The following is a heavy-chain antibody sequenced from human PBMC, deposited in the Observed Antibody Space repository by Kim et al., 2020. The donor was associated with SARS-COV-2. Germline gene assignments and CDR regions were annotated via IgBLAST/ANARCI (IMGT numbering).Heavy chain of an antibody. V-gene: IGHV4-39*07. CDR2: IYYRGNT. CDR3: ARDFGQWLERGWFVP. CDR1: GGSIRSSSYY. D-gene: IGHD6-19*01. J-gene: IGHJ5*02. Sequence: SETLSLTCTVSGGSIRSSSYYWGWIRQPPGKGLEWIGSIYYRGNTYYIPSLKSRVTISVDTSKNQFSLKLSSVTAADTAVYYCARDFGQWLERGWFVPWGQGTLVTVSS.